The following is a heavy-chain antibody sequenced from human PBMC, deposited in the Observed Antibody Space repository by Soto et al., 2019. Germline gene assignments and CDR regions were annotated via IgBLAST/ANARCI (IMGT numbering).Heavy chain of an antibody. V-gene: IGHV1-8*01. CDR2: MNPNSGNT. J-gene: IGHJ6*02. CDR1: GYTFTNYD. D-gene: IGHD1-26*01. CDR3: ARKAIVGPTGYYYYGMDV. Sequence: ASVKVSCKASGYTFTNYDINWVRQATGQGLEWMGWMNPNSGNTGYVQKFQGRVTMTRDTSMSTAYMELSSLRSDDTAVYYCARKAIVGPTGYYYYGMDVWGQGTTVTAP.